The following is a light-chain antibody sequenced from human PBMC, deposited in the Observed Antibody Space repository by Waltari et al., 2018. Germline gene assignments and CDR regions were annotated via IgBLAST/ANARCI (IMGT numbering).Light chain of an antibody. V-gene: IGKV1-27*01. Sequence: DIQMTQSPSSLSASVGDRVTITCRACQGISTFLAWYQQAPGKVPKLLIFGASTLQSGVPSRFSGSGSGTDFTLTISNLQPEDVATYYCQEYNSDPLTFGGGTKVEV. CDR2: GAS. CDR3: QEYNSDPLT. CDR1: QGISTF. J-gene: IGKJ4*01.